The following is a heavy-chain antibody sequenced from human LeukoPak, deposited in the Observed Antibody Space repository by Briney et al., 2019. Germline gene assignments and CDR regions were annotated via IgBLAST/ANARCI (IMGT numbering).Heavy chain of an antibody. CDR1: GYTFTGYY. CDR2: INPNSGGT. Sequence: ASVKVSCKASGYTFTGYYMHWVRQAPGQGLEWMGWINPNSGGTNYAQKFQGRVTMTRDTSIGTAYMEPSRLRSDDTAVYYCARADKGRVTIFGVVIRYFDYWGQGTLVTVSS. D-gene: IGHD3-3*01. J-gene: IGHJ4*02. CDR3: ARADKGRVTIFGVVIRYFDY. V-gene: IGHV1-2*02.